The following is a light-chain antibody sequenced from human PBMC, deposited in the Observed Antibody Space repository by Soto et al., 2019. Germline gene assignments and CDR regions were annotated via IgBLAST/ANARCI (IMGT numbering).Light chain of an antibody. CDR3: QQYGSSGT. CDR1: QSVSSH. Sequence: EIVMTQSPATLSLSPGEGATVSCRASQSVSSHLAWYQHKPGQAPRLLIYGASNRATGIPDRFSGSGSGTDFTLTISRLEPEDFAVYYCQQYGSSGTFGQGTKVDIK. J-gene: IGKJ1*01. V-gene: IGKV3-20*01. CDR2: GAS.